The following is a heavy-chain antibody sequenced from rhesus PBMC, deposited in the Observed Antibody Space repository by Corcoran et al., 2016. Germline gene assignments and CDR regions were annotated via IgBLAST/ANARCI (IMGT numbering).Heavy chain of an antibody. D-gene: IGHD1-44*01. CDR2: ITYSVNT. Sequence: QVQLQESGPGLVKPSETLSLTCAVSGYSISSGYYWSWIRQPPGKGLEWIGYITYSVNTKYNPSLKSRITISRDTSKNQFSLKLSSVTAEDTAVYYCARDRNSGITRMLDVWGRGVLVTVSS. CDR1: GYSISSGYY. CDR3: ARDRNSGITRMLDV. J-gene: IGHJ5-2*02. V-gene: IGHV4-122*02.